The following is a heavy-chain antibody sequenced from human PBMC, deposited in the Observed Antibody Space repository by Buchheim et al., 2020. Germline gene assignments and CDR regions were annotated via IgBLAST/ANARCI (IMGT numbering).Heavy chain of an antibody. CDR3: ARGYRGYSYARLRFDY. J-gene: IGHJ4*02. Sequence: QVQLQESGPGLVKPSETLSLTCTVSGGSISSYYWSWIRQPPGKGLEWIGYIYYSGSTNYNPSLKSRVTISVDTSKNQFSLKLSSVTAADTAVYYCARGYRGYSYARLRFDYWGQGTL. V-gene: IGHV4-59*01. CDR1: GGSISSYY. D-gene: IGHD5-18*01. CDR2: IYYSGST.